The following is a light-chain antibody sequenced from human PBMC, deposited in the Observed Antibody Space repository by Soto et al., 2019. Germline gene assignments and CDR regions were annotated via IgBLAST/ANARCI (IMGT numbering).Light chain of an antibody. J-gene: IGLJ2*01. CDR3: CSYAGSYLV. CDR1: CSDVGGYNY. V-gene: IGLV2-11*01. Sequence: QSALTQPRSVSGSPGQSVTISCTGTCSDVGGYNYVSWFQQPPGKAPKLIIYDVSKRPSGVPDRFSGSKSGNTASLTISGLQAEDEADYYCCSYAGSYLVFGGGTKLTVL. CDR2: DVS.